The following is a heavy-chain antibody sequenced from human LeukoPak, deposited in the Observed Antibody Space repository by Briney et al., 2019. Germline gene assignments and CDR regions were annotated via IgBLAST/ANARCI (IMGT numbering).Heavy chain of an antibody. D-gene: IGHD2-2*01. J-gene: IGHJ5*02. CDR2: IYTSGST. Sequence: PSETLSLTCTVSGGSISSYYWSWIRQPAGKGLEWIGRIYTSGSTNYNPSLKSRVTMSVDTSKNQFSLKLSSVTAADTAVYYCARAGISSNSCCNWFDPWGQGTLVTVSS. CDR1: GGSISSYY. CDR3: ARAGISSNSCCNWFDP. V-gene: IGHV4-4*07.